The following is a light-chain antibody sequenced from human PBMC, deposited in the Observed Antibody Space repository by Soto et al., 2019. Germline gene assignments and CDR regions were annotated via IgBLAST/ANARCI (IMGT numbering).Light chain of an antibody. CDR1: SSDVGDYNY. V-gene: IGLV2-14*01. CDR2: DVS. CDR3: SSYTSRTLRV. J-gene: IGLJ1*01. Sequence: QSALTQPASVSGSPGQSITISCTGTSSDVGDYNYVSWYQQHPGKAPKLMIYDVSNRPSGVSNRFSGSKSGSTASLTISGLLAEDEADYYCSSYTSRTLRVFGTGIKLTVL.